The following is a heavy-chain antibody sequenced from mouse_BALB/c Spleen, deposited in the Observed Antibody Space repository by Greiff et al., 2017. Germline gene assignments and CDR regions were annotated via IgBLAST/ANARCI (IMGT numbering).Heavy chain of an antibody. D-gene: IGHD4-1*02. J-gene: IGHJ4*01. CDR3: ARFSTGTRAMDY. V-gene: IGHV1S34*01. CDR1: GYSFTGYY. Sequence: LVKTGASVKISCKASGYSFTGYYMHWVKQSHGKSLEWIGYISCYNGATSYNQKFKGKATFTVDTSSSTAYMQFNSLTSEDSAVYCCARFSTGTRAMDYWGQGTSVTVSS. CDR2: ISCYNGAT.